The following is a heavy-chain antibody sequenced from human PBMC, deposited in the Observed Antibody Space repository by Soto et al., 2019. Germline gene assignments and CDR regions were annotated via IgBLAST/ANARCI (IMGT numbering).Heavy chain of an antibody. V-gene: IGHV3-33*03. CDR3: AKGSSGSYTYYYYYYMDV. J-gene: IGHJ6*03. CDR1: GFTFSNYG. CDR2: IWCGGSNK. D-gene: IGHD3-10*01. Sequence: GGSLRLSCAASGFTFSNYGRHWVRLAPGQGLERMAVIWCGGSNKYYADSVKGRFTISRDNSKNTLYLQMNSLRAEDTAVYYCAKGSSGSYTYYYYYYMDVWGKGTTVTVSS.